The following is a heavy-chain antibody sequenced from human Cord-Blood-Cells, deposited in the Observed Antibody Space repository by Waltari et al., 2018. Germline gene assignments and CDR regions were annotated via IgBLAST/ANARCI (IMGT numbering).Heavy chain of an antibody. Sequence: HVQLVQSGAEVKKPGSSVKVSCKASGGTFSSYAISWVRQAPGQGLEWMGGISPILGTANYAQKFQGRVTITADESTSTAYMELSSLRSEDTAVYYCARDGTGTTSDYFDYWGQGTLVTVSS. CDR2: ISPILGTA. CDR3: ARDGTGTTSDYFDY. J-gene: IGHJ4*02. V-gene: IGHV1-69*01. CDR1: GGTFSSYA. D-gene: IGHD1-7*01.